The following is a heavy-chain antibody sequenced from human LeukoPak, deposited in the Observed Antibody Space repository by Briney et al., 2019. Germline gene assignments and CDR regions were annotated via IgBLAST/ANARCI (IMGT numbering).Heavy chain of an antibody. V-gene: IGHV1-24*01. CDR2: FNPEDGET. D-gene: IGHD3-3*01. CDR3: ATKVDDHDFWSGYYGMDV. J-gene: IGHJ6*02. Sequence: ASVKVSCTVSGNTLTELSIHWVRQTPEKGLEWVGGFNPEDGETISAQEFQGRVTMTEDTSTDTAYMDLSSLKSEDTAVYYCATKVDDHDFWSGYYGMDVWGQGTTVTVSS. CDR1: GNTLTELS.